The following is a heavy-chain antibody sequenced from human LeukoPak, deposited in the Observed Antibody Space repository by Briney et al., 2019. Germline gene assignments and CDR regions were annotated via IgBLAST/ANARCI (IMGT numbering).Heavy chain of an antibody. J-gene: IGHJ4*02. D-gene: IGHD5-18*01. Sequence: ASVKVSCKASGYTFTGYYMHWVRQAPGQGLEWMGWINPNSGGTNYAQKFQGRVTMTRDTSISTAYMELSRLRSDDTAVYYCARDGARGYSYGYYFDYWGQGTLVTVSS. CDR2: INPNSGGT. CDR3: ARDGARGYSYGYYFDY. CDR1: GYTFTGYY. V-gene: IGHV1-2*02.